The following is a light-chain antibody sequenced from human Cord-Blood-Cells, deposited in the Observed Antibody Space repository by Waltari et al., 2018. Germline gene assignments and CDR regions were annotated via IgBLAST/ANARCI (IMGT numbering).Light chain of an antibody. V-gene: IGKV1-39*01. J-gene: IGKJ2*03. CDR1: QSISSY. CDR3: EQRYSTPYS. Sequence: DIQMTQSPSSLSASVGDRVTITCRASQSISSYLNWYQQKPGKAPKLLIYAASSLQSGVPSRFSGRGSGTDFTLTISSLQPEDFGTYYCEQRYSTPYSFGQGTKLEIK. CDR2: AAS.